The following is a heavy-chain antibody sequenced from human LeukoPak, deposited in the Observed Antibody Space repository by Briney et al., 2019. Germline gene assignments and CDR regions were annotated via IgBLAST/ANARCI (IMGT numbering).Heavy chain of an antibody. J-gene: IGHJ4*02. CDR3: ARVGAYYDSSGYYNY. CDR2: IYYSGST. CDR1: GGSISSSSYC. V-gene: IGHV4-39*07. D-gene: IGHD3-22*01. Sequence: SETLSLTCTVSGGSISSSSYCWGWIRQPPGKGLEWIGTIYYSGSTYYNPSLKSRVTISVDTSKNQFSLKLSSVTAADTAVYYCARVGAYYDSSGYYNYWGQGTLVTVSS.